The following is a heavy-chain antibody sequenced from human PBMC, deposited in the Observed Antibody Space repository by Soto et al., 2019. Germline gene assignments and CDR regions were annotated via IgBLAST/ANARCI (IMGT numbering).Heavy chain of an antibody. V-gene: IGHV1-69*08. J-gene: IGHJ4*02. CDR3: ARDTCSGGSCYDY. CDR2: IIPILGIA. Sequence: QVQLVQSGAEVKKPGSSVKVSCKASGGTFSSYTISWVRQAPGQGLEWMGRIIPILGIANYAQKFQGRVTXTXDXXTSAAYMELSSLRSEDTAVYYCARDTCSGGSCYDYWGQGTLVTVSS. D-gene: IGHD2-15*01. CDR1: GGTFSSYT.